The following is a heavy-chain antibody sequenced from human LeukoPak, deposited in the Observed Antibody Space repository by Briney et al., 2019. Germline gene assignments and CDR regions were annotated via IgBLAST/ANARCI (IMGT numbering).Heavy chain of an antibody. CDR1: GFTFSSYA. V-gene: IGHV3-23*01. CDR3: AKVGFVWGSYRYPDPAGYFDY. D-gene: IGHD3-16*02. J-gene: IGHJ4*02. Sequence: PGGSLRLSCAASGFTFSSYAMSWVRQAPGKGLEWVSAISGSGGSTYYADSVKGRFTISRDNSKNTLYLQMNSLRAEDTAVYYCAKVGFVWGSYRYPDPAGYFDYWGQGTLVTVSS. CDR2: ISGSGGST.